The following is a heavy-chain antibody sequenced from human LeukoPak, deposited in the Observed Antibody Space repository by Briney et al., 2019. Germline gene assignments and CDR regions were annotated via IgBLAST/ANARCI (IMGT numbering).Heavy chain of an antibody. CDR2: IYYSGNT. D-gene: IGHD5-24*01. J-gene: IGHJ4*02. CDR3: ARHRSGWLQSSFDY. V-gene: IGHV4-39*01. Sequence: SETLSLTCAVSGDSISTSNSYWGWIRRPPGKGLEWVGSIYYSGNTYYNPSLKSRVTISVDTSKNQFSLKLTSVTAADTAVYYCARHRSGWLQSSFDYWGQGTLVTVSS. CDR1: GDSISTSNSY.